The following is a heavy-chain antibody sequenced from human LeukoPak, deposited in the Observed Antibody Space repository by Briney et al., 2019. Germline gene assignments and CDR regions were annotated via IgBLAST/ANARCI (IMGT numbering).Heavy chain of an antibody. CDR3: AKNGEVLSWFDP. Sequence: GGSLRLSCAASGFTFSSYAMSWVRQAPGRGLEWVSAISASGDRTYYADSVKGRFTISRDNSKNALYLQMNSLRAEDTAVYSCAKNGEVLSWFDPWGQGTLVTVSS. CDR1: GFTFSSYA. D-gene: IGHD3-10*01. J-gene: IGHJ5*02. V-gene: IGHV3-23*01. CDR2: ISASGDRT.